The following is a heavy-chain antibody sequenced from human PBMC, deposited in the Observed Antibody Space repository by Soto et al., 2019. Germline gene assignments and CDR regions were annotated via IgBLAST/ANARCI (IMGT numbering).Heavy chain of an antibody. CDR3: ARGEWGVAVAGPGFDY. V-gene: IGHV1-3*01. J-gene: IGHJ4*02. CDR1: GYTFTSYA. Sequence: ASVKVSCKASGYTFTSYAMHWVRQAPGQRLEWMGWINAGNGNTKYSQKFQGRVTITRDTSASTAYMELSSLRSEDTAVYYCARGEWGVAVAGPGFDYWGQGTLVTVSS. D-gene: IGHD6-19*01. CDR2: INAGNGNT.